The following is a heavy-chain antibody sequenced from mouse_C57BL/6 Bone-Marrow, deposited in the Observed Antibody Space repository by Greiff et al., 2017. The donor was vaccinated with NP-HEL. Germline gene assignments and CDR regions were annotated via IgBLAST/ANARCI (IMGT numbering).Heavy chain of an antibody. CDR2: FYPGSGSI. CDR1: GYTFTEYT. J-gene: IGHJ3*01. Sequence: VQLKESGAELVKPGASVKLSCKASGYTFTEYTIHWVKQRSGQGLEWIGWFYPGSGSIKYTEKFKDKATLTADKSSSTVYMELSRLTSEDSAVYFCARHEGNPAWFAYWGQGTLVTVSA. CDR3: ARHEGNPAWFAY. V-gene: IGHV1-62-2*01.